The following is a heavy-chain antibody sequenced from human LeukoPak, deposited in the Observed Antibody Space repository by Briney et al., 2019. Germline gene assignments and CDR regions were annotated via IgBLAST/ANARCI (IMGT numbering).Heavy chain of an antibody. D-gene: IGHD2-15*01. V-gene: IGHV3-23*01. CDR2: ISGGGYST. J-gene: IGHJ4*02. CDR3: AKARERVVVDANVDY. CDR1: GFTFRSYA. Sequence: GGSLRLSCAASGFTFRSYAMSWVRQAPGKGLEWVSTISGGGYSTYYADSVKGRFTISGDNSKNTLYLQVNNLRAEDTAIYYCAKARERVVVDANVDYWGQGTLVTVSS.